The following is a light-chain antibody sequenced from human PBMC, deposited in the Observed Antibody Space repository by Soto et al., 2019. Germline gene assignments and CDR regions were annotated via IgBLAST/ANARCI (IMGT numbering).Light chain of an antibody. CDR2: GXS. J-gene: IGKJ5*01. CDR1: TSVTKNN. CDR3: PQYGSAPRT. V-gene: IGKV3-20*01. Sequence: IVTTNAPAALSVSPGERATLSXRASTSVTKNNLAWHQPKLGXAPRPXXSGXSRRATGSPDRLSGSGSGTDFTLTITSREPDHFVVYYYPQYGSAPRTVGQGTRLDIK.